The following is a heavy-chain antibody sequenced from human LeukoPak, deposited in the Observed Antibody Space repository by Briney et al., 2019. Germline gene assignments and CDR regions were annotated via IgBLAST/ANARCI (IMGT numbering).Heavy chain of an antibody. V-gene: IGHV1-24*01. CDR1: GYTLTELS. D-gene: IGHD1-1*01. CDR3: ATGNWNPGYYYYGMDV. J-gene: IGHJ6*02. CDR2: FDPEDGET. Sequence: ASVKVSCKVSGYTLTELSMHWVRQAPGKGLEWMGGFDPEDGETIYAQKFQGRVTMTEDTSTDTAYMELSSLRSEDTAVYYCATGNWNPGYYYYGMDVWGQGTTVTVSS.